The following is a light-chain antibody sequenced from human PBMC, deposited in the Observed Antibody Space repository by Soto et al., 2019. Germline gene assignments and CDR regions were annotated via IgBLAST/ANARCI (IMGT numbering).Light chain of an antibody. CDR3: SSYTSRSTHV. CDR2: EVT. J-gene: IGLJ2*01. V-gene: IGLV2-14*01. Sequence: QSALTQPASVSGSPGRSITISCTGTSTDVGGYSYVSWYQHHPGKAPKLMIYEVTNRPSGVSNRFSGSKSGNTAALTISGRQAEDEADYYCSSYTSRSTHVFGGGTKLTVL. CDR1: STDVGGYSY.